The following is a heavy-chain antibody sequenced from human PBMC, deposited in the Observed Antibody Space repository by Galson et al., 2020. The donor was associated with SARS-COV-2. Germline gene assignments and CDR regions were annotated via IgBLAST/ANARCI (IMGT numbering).Heavy chain of an antibody. CDR1: GGTFSSYA. Sequence: SVKVSCKASGGTFSSYAISWVRQAPGQGLEWMGGIIPIFGTANYAQKFQGRVTITADESTSTAYMELSSLRSEDTAVYYCARIDSGRFGELLPDYYYGMDVWGQGTTVTVSS. D-gene: IGHD3-10*01. V-gene: IGHV1-69*13. J-gene: IGHJ6*02. CDR2: IIPIFGTA. CDR3: ARIDSGRFGELLPDYYYGMDV.